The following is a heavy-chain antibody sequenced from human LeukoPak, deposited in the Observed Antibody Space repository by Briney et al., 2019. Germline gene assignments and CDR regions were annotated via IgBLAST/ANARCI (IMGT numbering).Heavy chain of an antibody. CDR2: ISSGSSYI. D-gene: IGHD1-26*01. V-gene: IGHV3-21*01. J-gene: IGHJ3*01. CDR3: VRGGAGRTEDDVFDF. Sequence: GGSLRLSCAASGFTFSSCSMNWVRLAPGKGLEWVSSISSGSSYIYYADSVKGRLTISRDNAKNSLYLQMNSLRAEDTALYYCVRGGAGRTEDDVFDFWAPGTMVTVSS. CDR1: GFTFSSCS.